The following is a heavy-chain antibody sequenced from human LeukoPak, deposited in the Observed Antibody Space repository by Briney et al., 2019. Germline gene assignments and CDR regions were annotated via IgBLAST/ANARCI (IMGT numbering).Heavy chain of an antibody. D-gene: IGHD5-12*01. J-gene: IGHJ4*02. CDR1: GGSISTYY. CDR3: ARGGGYASPIGY. V-gene: IGHV4-59*01. Sequence: PSETQSLTCTLSGGSISTYYWSWIRQPPGKGLEWIGYIYHSGSTNYNPSLKSRVTISVDTSKNQFSLKLSSVTAADTAAYYCARGGGYASPIGYWGQGALVTVSS. CDR2: IYHSGST.